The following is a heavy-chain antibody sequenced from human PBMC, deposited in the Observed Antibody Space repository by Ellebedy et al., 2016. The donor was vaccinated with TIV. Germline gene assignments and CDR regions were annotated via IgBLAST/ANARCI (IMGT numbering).Heavy chain of an antibody. CDR3: ARLMYQMVRGVIGY. J-gene: IGHJ4*02. D-gene: IGHD3-10*01. Sequence: MPSETLSLTCAVSSGSISSSNWWSWVRQPPGKGLEWIGEISPSGNTNYIPSLKSRITISGDKSRNQFFLKLISVTAADTAVYYCARLMYQMVRGVIGYWGQGILVTVSS. CDR1: SGSISSSNW. CDR2: ISPSGNT. V-gene: IGHV4-4*02.